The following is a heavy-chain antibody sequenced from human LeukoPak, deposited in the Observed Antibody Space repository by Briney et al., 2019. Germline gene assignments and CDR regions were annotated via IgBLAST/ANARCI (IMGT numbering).Heavy chain of an antibody. V-gene: IGHV1-69*04. D-gene: IGHD6-19*01. J-gene: IGHJ3*02. Sequence: SVKVSCKASGGTFSSYAISWVRQAPGQGLEWMGRIIPNFGIANYAQKFQGRVTITADKSTSTAYMELSSLRSEDTAVYYCARSLAVAGTESAFDIWGQGTMVTVSS. CDR3: ARSLAVAGTESAFDI. CDR1: GGTFSSYA. CDR2: IIPNFGIA.